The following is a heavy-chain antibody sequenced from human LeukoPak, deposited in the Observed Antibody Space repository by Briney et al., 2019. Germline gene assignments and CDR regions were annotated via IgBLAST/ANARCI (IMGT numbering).Heavy chain of an antibody. D-gene: IGHD2-2*01. Sequence: PSETLSLTCAVYGGSFSGYYWSWIRQPPGKGLEWIGEINHSGSTNHNPSLKSRVTISVDTSKNQFSLKLSSVTAADTAVYYCARALSGYCSSTSCYGNYYYGMDVWGQGTTVTVSS. V-gene: IGHV4-34*01. CDR2: INHSGST. CDR3: ARALSGYCSSTSCYGNYYYGMDV. J-gene: IGHJ6*02. CDR1: GGSFSGYY.